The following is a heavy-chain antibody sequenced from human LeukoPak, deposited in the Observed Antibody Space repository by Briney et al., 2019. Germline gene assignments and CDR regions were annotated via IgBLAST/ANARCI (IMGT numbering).Heavy chain of an antibody. Sequence: ASVKVSCKASGYTFIGYYMHWVRQAPGQGLQWMGWINPNNGGTYYAQTFQGRVTMTRDTSISTVYMELSRLRSDDTAVYYCVREGMGSGSYFADYWGQGTLVTVSS. CDR2: INPNNGGT. V-gene: IGHV1-2*02. CDR3: VREGMGSGSYFADY. CDR1: GYTFIGYY. D-gene: IGHD1-26*01. J-gene: IGHJ4*02.